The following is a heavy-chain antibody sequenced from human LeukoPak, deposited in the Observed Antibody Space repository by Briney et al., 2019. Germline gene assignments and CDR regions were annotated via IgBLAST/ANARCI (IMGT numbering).Heavy chain of an antibody. CDR3: ARDGAVAHYYYYGMDV. CDR2: INPNSGGT. J-gene: IGHJ6*02. Sequence: ASVKVSCTASGYTFTGYYMHWVRQAPGQGLEWMGWINPNSGGTNYAQKFQGRVTMTRDTSISTAYMELSRLRSDDTAVYYCARDGAVAHYYYYGMDVWGQGTTVTVSS. CDR1: GYTFTGYY. V-gene: IGHV1-2*02. D-gene: IGHD6-19*01.